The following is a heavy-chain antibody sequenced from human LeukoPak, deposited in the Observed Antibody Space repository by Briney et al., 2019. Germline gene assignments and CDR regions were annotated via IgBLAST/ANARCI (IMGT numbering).Heavy chain of an antibody. CDR1: GGTFSSYA. D-gene: IGHD3-22*01. Sequence: ASVKVSCKASGGTFSSYAISWVRQAPGQGLEWMGGIIPIFGTANYAQKFQGRVTITADKSTSTAYMELSSLRSEDTAVYYCARAYDSSGYFVGLHAFDIWGQGTMVTVSS. V-gene: IGHV1-69*06. CDR2: IIPIFGTA. J-gene: IGHJ3*02. CDR3: ARAYDSSGYFVGLHAFDI.